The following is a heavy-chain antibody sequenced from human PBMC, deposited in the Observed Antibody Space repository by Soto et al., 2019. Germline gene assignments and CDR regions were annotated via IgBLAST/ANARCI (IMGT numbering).Heavy chain of an antibody. CDR1: GFTFSSYS. CDR3: ERDMYSGYDYQDY. Sequence: PGGSLRLSCAASGFTFSSYSMNWVRQAPGKGLEWVSSISSSSSYIYYADSVKGRFTISRDNAKNSLYLQMNSLRAEDTAVYYGERDMYSGYDYQDYWGQGPLVTVSS. D-gene: IGHD5-12*01. V-gene: IGHV3-21*01. J-gene: IGHJ4*02. CDR2: ISSSSSYI.